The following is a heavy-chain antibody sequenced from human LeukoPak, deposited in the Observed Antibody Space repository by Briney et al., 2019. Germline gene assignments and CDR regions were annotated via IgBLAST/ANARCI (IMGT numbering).Heavy chain of an antibody. Sequence: GGSLRLSCAASGFTFSDYWVTWVRQAPGKGLEWVANINQDGSERSYVDSVKGRFTISRDNAKNSLSVQMNSLRAEDTAVYYCARGYSGYEYWGQGTLVTVSS. V-gene: IGHV3-7*01. CDR1: GFTFSDYW. D-gene: IGHD5-12*01. J-gene: IGHJ4*02. CDR2: INQDGSER. CDR3: ARGYSGYEY.